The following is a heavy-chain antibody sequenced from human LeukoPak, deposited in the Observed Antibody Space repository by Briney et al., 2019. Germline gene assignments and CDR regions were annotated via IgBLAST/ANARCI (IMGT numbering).Heavy chain of an antibody. Sequence: SETLSLTCTISGVSLSSSNSYWGWIRQPPGKGLEWIGYIYYSGSTNYNPSLKSRVTISVDTSKNQFSLKLSSVTAADTAVYYCARGGQWLALDYWGQGTLVTVSS. J-gene: IGHJ4*02. CDR3: ARGGQWLALDY. CDR2: IYYSGST. CDR1: GVSLSSSNSY. V-gene: IGHV4-61*01. D-gene: IGHD6-19*01.